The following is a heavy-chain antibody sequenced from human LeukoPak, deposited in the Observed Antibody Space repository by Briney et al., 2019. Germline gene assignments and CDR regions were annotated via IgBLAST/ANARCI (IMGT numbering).Heavy chain of an antibody. CDR3: ARTGSTVTMLYPFDH. D-gene: IGHD4-17*01. J-gene: IGHJ4*02. Sequence: SETLSLTCSVSGGSIRSYYWSWIRQPPGKGLEWIGYIYYSGSTNYNPSLKSRVSISVDTSKNQFSLKLSSVTAADTAVYYCARTGSTVTMLYPFDHWGQGTLVTVSS. CDR1: GGSIRSYY. V-gene: IGHV4-59*01. CDR2: IYYSGST.